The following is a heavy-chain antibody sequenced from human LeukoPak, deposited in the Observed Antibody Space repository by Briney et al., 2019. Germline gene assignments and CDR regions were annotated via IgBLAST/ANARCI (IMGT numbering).Heavy chain of an antibody. J-gene: IGHJ4*02. V-gene: IGHV3-64*01. CDR2: ITSNGNSA. CDR1: GFTFSTYS. CDR3: SRRRGDQEFYYFDN. D-gene: IGHD4-17*01. Sequence: PGGSLRLSCAASGFTFSTYSMHWVRQAPGKGLEYVAAITSNGNSAYYANSAKGRFTISRDNSKKTLSLQMESLRVETMAVYYYSRRRGDQEFYYFDNWGQGTLVTVSS.